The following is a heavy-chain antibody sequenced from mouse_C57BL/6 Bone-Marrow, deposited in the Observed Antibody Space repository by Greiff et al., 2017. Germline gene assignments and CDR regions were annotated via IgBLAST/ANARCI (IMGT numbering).Heavy chain of an antibody. CDR1: GYTFTSYG. Sequence: QVQLQQSGAELARPGASVKLSCTASGYTFTSYGISWVKQRTGQGLEWIGEIYPRSGNTYYNEKFKGKATLTADKSSSTAYMELRSLTSEDSAVYFCARYGYYWYYAMDYWGQGTSVTVSS. CDR3: ARYGYYWYYAMDY. D-gene: IGHD2-3*01. J-gene: IGHJ4*01. V-gene: IGHV1-81*01. CDR2: IYPRSGNT.